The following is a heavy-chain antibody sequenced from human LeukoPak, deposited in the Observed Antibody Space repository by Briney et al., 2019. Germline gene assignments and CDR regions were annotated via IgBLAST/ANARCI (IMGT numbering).Heavy chain of an antibody. CDR1: GFTVSSNS. CDR3: TSQQQLLTYFDS. CDR2: IYSGTI. J-gene: IGHJ4*02. V-gene: IGHV3-53*01. Sequence: GGSLRLSCTVSGFTVSSNSMSWVRQAPGKGLEWVSFIYSGTIHYSDSVKGRFTISRDNSKNTLYLQMNSLRAEDTAVYYCTSQQQLLTYFDSWGQGTLVTVSS. D-gene: IGHD6-13*01.